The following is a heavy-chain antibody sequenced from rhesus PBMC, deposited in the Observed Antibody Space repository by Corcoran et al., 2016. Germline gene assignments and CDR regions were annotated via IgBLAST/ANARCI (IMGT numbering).Heavy chain of an antibody. CDR2: IYWDDDK. Sequence: QVTLKESGPAPVKPTQTLTLTCPFSGFSLTTRGMGVGWIRQAPGKALEWLALIYWDDDKRYSTSLKSRLTISKDTSKNQVVLTMTNMDPVDTATYYCARGVGDFDWYFDLWGPGTPITISS. J-gene: IGHJ2*01. CDR3: ARGVGDFDWYFDL. CDR1: GFSLTTRGMG. D-gene: IGHD5-24*01. V-gene: IGHV2-174*01.